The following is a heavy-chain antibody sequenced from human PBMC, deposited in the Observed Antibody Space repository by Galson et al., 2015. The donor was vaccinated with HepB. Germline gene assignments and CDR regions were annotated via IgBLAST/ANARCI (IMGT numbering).Heavy chain of an antibody. Sequence: SVKVSCKASGDSISNYVFTWVRQAPGQGLQWMGRVIPMFGTGNDGQKFQGRATVTADEVTSTVYMESSSLRSEDTAVYYCAARRVGGDYYGMDVWGQGTRVTVSS. CDR2: VIPMFGTG. V-gene: IGHV1-69*13. D-gene: IGHD1-26*01. J-gene: IGHJ6*02. CDR3: AARRVGGDYYGMDV. CDR1: GDSISNYV.